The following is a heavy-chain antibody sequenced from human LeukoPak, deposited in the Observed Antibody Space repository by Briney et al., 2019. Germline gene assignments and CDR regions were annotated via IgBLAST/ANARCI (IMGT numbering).Heavy chain of an antibody. CDR1: GFTFSSYA. V-gene: IGHV3-30*04. D-gene: IGHD4-23*01. CDR2: ISYDRSLK. J-gene: IGHJ4*02. Sequence: GGSLRLSCAASGFTFSSYAIHWVRQAPGKGLEWVAVISYDRSLKYYADSVRGRFTISSDNSKNTLYLQMNSLRVEDTAVYYCARDPTAVANLPQYYLDYWGQGILVTVSS. CDR3: ARDPTAVANLPQYYLDY.